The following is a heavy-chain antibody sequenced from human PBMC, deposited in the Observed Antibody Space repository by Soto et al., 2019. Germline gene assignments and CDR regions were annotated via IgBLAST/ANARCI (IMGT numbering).Heavy chain of an antibody. V-gene: IGHV3-30-3*01. CDR2: ISYDGSNK. J-gene: IGHJ4*02. CDR3: ARDIAVAGTTVVY. CDR1: GFTFSSYA. D-gene: IGHD6-19*01. Sequence: QVQLVESGGGVVQPGRSLRLSCAASGFTFSSYAMHWVRQAPGKGLEWVAVISYDGSNKYYADSVKGRFTISRDNSKNTLYLQMNSLRAEDTAVYYCARDIAVAGTTVVYWGQGTLVTVSS.